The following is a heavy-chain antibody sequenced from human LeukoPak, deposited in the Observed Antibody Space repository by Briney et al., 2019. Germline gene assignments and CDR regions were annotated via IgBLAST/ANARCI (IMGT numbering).Heavy chain of an antibody. CDR3: ARDPSKTTVTTAGASYYMDV. CDR2: INPSGGST. V-gene: IGHV1-46*01. J-gene: IGHJ6*03. CDR1: GYTFTSYY. Sequence: AAVTVSCKASGYTFTSYYMHWVRQAPAQGLEGMGLINPSGGSTNYAQKFQGRVTMTRDMSTSTVYMELSSLRSEDTAVYYCARDPSKTTVTTAGASYYMDVWGKGTTVTVS. D-gene: IGHD4-17*01.